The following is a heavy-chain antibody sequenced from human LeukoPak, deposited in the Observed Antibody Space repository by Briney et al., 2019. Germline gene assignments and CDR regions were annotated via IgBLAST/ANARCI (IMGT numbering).Heavy chain of an antibody. J-gene: IGHJ4*02. V-gene: IGHV3-21*01. CDR3: AQDGGGWWNY. Sequence: PGGSPRHSCAASGLTFSTYSMNWVGQAPGKGLEGVSYISTGSSYIYYADAVKGRFPISTDNAKNTLYLQMNSPRAQDTAVYYCAQDGGGWWNYWGQGSLVTVSS. D-gene: IGHD6-19*01. CDR1: GLTFSTYS. CDR2: ISTGSSYI.